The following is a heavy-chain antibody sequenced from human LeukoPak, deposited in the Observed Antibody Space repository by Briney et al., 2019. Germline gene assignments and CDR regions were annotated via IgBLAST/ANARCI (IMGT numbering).Heavy chain of an antibody. CDR2: ISSNGGST. CDR1: GFTSSSYA. D-gene: IGHD6-13*01. CDR3: AKDKAGSTAYYFDY. Sequence: GGSLRLSCAASGFTSSSYAMHWVRQAPGKGLEYVSAISSNGGSTYYANSVKGRFTISRDNSKNTLYLQMSSLRAEDTAVYYCAKDKAGSTAYYFDYWGQGTLVTVSS. V-gene: IGHV3-64*01. J-gene: IGHJ4*02.